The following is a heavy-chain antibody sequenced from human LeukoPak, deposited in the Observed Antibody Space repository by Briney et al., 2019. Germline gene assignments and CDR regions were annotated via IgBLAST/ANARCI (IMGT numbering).Heavy chain of an antibody. V-gene: IGHV1-2*02. Sequence: GASVKVSCKAFGYSFTDYYMHWVRQAPGQGLEWMGWINPKNRGTNYAQKFQGRVTMTRDTSISTAYVELSRLRSDDTAVYYCARGVLAGYDSTEHPFYNLFDPWRQGTPVTVSS. D-gene: IGHD3-22*01. CDR3: ARGVLAGYDSTEHPFYNLFDP. J-gene: IGHJ5*02. CDR1: GYSFTDYY. CDR2: INPKNRGT.